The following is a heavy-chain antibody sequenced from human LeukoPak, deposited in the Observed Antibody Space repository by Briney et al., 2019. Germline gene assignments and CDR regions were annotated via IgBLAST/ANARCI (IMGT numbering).Heavy chain of an antibody. CDR2: ISTDGSST. V-gene: IGHV3-74*01. J-gene: IGHJ3*02. Sequence: GGSLRLSCAASGFTFSSYWMHWVRQAPRKGLVWVSRISTDGSSTHSADSVKGRLTISRDNAKNTLYLQMNSLRAEDTAVYYCVREYSSSSGRAFDIWGQGTMVTVSP. D-gene: IGHD6-6*01. CDR1: GFTFSSYW. CDR3: VREYSSSSGRAFDI.